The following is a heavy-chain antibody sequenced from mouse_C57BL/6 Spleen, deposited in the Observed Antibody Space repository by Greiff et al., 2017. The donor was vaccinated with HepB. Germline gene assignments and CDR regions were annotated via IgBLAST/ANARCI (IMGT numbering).Heavy chain of an antibody. Sequence: EVKLVESEGGLVQPGSSMKLSCTASGFTFSDYYMAWVRQVPEKGLEWVANINYDGSSTYYLDSLKSRFIISRDNAKNILYLQMSSLKSEDTATYYCARVWEAMDYWGQGTSVTVSS. CDR1: GFTFSDYY. V-gene: IGHV5-16*01. J-gene: IGHJ4*01. CDR3: ARVWEAMDY. D-gene: IGHD4-1*01. CDR2: INYDGSST.